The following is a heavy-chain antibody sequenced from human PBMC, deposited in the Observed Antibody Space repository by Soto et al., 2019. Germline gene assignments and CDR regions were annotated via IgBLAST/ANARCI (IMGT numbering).Heavy chain of an antibody. V-gene: IGHV1-46*03. CDR3: ARRGITVFGVVIIGWYYMDV. CDR2: INPSGGST. Sequence: ASGKVSCKASGYTFTSYYMHWVRQSPGQGLEWMGIINPSGGSTSYAQKFQGRVTMTRDTSTSTVYMELSSLRSEDTAVYYCARRGITVFGVVIIGWYYMDVWGKGTTVTVS. D-gene: IGHD3-3*01. J-gene: IGHJ6*03. CDR1: GYTFTSYY.